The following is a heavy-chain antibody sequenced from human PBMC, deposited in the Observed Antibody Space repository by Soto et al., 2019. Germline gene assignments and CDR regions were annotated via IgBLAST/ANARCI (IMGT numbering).Heavy chain of an antibody. Sequence: SGGSLRLSCAASGFTFSSYAMSWVRQAPGKGLEWVSAISGSGGSTYYADSVKGRFTISRDNSKNTLYLQMNSLRAEDTAVYYCAKVREGADGYFDYWGQGTLVTVSS. CDR1: GFTFSSYA. CDR3: AKVREGADGYFDY. V-gene: IGHV3-23*01. J-gene: IGHJ4*02. CDR2: ISGSGGST.